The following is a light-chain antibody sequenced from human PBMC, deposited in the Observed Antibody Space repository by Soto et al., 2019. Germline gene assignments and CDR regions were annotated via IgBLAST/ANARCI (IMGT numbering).Light chain of an antibody. J-gene: IGKJ1*01. Sequence: EIVLTQSPGTLSLSPGERATLSCRASQSVSSSYLAWYQQKPGQAPRLLIYGASSRATGIPARFSGGGSGTDFTLTISRLEPEDFAVYYCQQYSSSPWTFGQGTRVDI. CDR3: QQYSSSPWT. V-gene: IGKV3-20*01. CDR2: GAS. CDR1: QSVSSSY.